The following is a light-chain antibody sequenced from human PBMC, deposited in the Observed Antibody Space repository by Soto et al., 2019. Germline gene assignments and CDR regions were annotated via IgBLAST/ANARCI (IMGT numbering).Light chain of an antibody. V-gene: IGKV2-30*02. CDR1: QSLVHSDGIAY. J-gene: IGKJ5*01. CDR3: MQGKNWPIT. Sequence: VVLTQYGLSLRPSPGQPASISCRFTQSLVHSDGIAYFSWFQQRPGRSPRRLIYKVSNRDSGVPARFSGSGSGTDFALKISRVEAEDVGVYYCMQGKNWPITFGQGTRLEIK. CDR2: KVS.